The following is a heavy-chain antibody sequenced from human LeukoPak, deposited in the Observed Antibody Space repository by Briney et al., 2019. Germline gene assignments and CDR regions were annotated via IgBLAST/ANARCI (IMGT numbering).Heavy chain of an antibody. CDR1: GFTFSSYS. D-gene: IGHD2-15*01. J-gene: IGHJ4*02. Sequence: PGGSLRLSCAASGFTFSSYSVNWVRQAPGKGLEWVSSISSSSTYIYYADSVKGRFTISRDNAKNSLYLQMNSLRAEDTAVYYCASVVVVAAPKDYWGQGTLVTVSS. CDR2: ISSSSTYI. V-gene: IGHV3-21*01. CDR3: ASVVVVAAPKDY.